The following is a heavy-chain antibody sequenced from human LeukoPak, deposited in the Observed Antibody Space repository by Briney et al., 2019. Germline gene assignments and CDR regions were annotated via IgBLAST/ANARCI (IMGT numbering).Heavy chain of an antibody. CDR1: GVSINNYY. V-gene: IGHV4-59*01. Sequence: SETLSLTCTVSGVSINNYYWSWIRQPPGKGLEWVGYIYYRGSTNYNPSLKSRVTFSVDTSKNQFSLKLNSVTAADTAVYYCARGGDYGDLRYFDYWGQGTLVTVSS. CDR3: ARGGDYGDLRYFDY. D-gene: IGHD4-17*01. J-gene: IGHJ4*02. CDR2: IYYRGST.